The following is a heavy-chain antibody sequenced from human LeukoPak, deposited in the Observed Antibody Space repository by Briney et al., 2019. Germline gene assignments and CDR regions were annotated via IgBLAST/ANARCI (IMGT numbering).Heavy chain of an antibody. CDR3: ARHCCSSTSYYIAFDI. J-gene: IGHJ3*02. D-gene: IGHD2-2*02. V-gene: IGHV4-38-2*01. CDR1: DYSISSGHY. Sequence: PSETLSLTCVVSDYSISSGHYLGWIRQPPGKGLEWIGSIFLSGSIYYNPSLKSRVTISVDTSKNQFSLKLSSVTAADTAVYYCARHCCSSTSYYIAFDIWDQGTMVTVSS. CDR2: IFLSGSI.